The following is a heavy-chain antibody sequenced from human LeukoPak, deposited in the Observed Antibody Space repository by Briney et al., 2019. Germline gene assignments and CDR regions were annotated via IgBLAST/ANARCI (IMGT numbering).Heavy chain of an antibody. CDR3: AKGDTADGFDY. CDR2: IKPDGSEK. Sequence: GGSLRLSCAASGFVFSSYWMNWVRQAPGKGLEWVANIKPDGSEKWYVDSVKGRFTISRDNAMNTLYLQMNSLRAEDTAVYYCAKGDTADGFDYWGQGTLVTVSS. J-gene: IGHJ4*02. D-gene: IGHD5-18*01. CDR1: GFVFSSYW. V-gene: IGHV3-7*02.